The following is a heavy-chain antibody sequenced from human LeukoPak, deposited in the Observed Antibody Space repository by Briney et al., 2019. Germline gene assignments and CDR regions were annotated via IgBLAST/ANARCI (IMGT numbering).Heavy chain of an antibody. V-gene: IGHV1-46*01. Sequence: GASVKVSCKASGYTFTSYYMHWVRQAPGQGLEWVGIINPSGGSTSYAQKLQGRVTMTRDTSTSTVYMELSSLRSEDTAVYYCARDQCSSSWYVLPYYYYGMDVWGQGTTVTVSS. CDR1: GYTFTSYY. CDR3: ARDQCSSSWYVLPYYYYGMDV. CDR2: INPSGGST. J-gene: IGHJ6*02. D-gene: IGHD6-13*01.